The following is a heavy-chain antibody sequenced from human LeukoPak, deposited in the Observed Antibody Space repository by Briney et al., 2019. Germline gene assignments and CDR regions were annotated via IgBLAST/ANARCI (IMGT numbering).Heavy chain of an antibody. D-gene: IGHD6-13*01. CDR3: ARDLYSSNWIYFDY. J-gene: IGHJ4*02. Sequence: PSQTLSLTCAVSGGSISSGGYSWSWIRQPPGKGLEWIGYISYSGSTNYNPSLKSRVTISLDTSKNQFSLKLRSVTAADTAVYYCARDLYSSNWIYFDYWGQGTLITVSS. CDR2: ISYSGST. V-gene: IGHV4-30-4*07. CDR1: GGSISSGGYS.